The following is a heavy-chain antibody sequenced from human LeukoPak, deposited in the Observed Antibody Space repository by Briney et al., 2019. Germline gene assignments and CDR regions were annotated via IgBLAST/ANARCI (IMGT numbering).Heavy chain of an antibody. CDR2: IIPICGTA. Sequence: SVKVSCKASGGTFSSYAISWVRQAPGQGLEWMGGIIPICGTANYAQKFQGRVTITADESTSTAYMELSSLRSEDTAVYYCARYPYYDSSGYPDWYFDLWGRGTLVTVSS. CDR1: GGTFSSYA. V-gene: IGHV1-69*13. J-gene: IGHJ2*01. CDR3: ARYPYYDSSGYPDWYFDL. D-gene: IGHD3-22*01.